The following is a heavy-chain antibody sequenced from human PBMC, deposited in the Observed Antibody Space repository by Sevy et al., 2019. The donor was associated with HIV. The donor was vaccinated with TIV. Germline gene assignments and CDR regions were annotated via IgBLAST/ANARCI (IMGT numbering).Heavy chain of an antibody. V-gene: IGHV3-15*01. CDR3: TTDMVLVTMVRGVITHFDY. CDR1: RFTFSNAW. J-gene: IGHJ4*02. CDR2: IKSKTDGGTT. D-gene: IGHD3-10*01. Sequence: GGSLILSCAASRFTFSNAWMSWVRQAPGKGLEWVGRIKSKTDGGTTDYAAPVKGRFTISRDDSKNTLYLQMNSLKTEDTAVYYCTTDMVLVTMVRGVITHFDYWGQGTLVTVSS.